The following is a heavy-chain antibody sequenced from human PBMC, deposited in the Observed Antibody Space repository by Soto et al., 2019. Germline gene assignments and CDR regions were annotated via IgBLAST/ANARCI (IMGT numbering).Heavy chain of an antibody. Sequence: ASVKVSCKASGYTFTSYGISWVRQAPGQGLEWMGWISAYDGNTNYAQKLQGRVTMTTDTSTSTAYMELRSLRSDDTAVYYCARGALTNTIVGATTDLDYYYGMDVWGQGTTVTVSS. CDR2: ISAYDGNT. J-gene: IGHJ6*02. V-gene: IGHV1-18*01. CDR1: GYTFTSYG. D-gene: IGHD1-26*01. CDR3: ARGALTNTIVGATTDLDYYYGMDV.